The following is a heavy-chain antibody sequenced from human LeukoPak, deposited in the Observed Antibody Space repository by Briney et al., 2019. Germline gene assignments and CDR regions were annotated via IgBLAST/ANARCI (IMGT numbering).Heavy chain of an antibody. CDR3: ARDLQIEDAFDI. CDR1: GFTFSSYS. CDR2: ISSSSSYI. V-gene: IGHV3-21*01. Sequence: GGSLRLSCAASGFTFSSYSMNWVRQAPGKGLEWVSSISSSSSYIYYADSVKGRFTISRDNAKNSLYLQMNSLRAEDTAVYYCARDLQIEDAFDIWGQGTMVTVSS. J-gene: IGHJ3*02.